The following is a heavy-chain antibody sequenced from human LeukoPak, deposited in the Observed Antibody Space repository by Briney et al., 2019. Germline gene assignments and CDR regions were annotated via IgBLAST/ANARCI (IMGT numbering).Heavy chain of an antibody. Sequence: ASVKVSCKTSGYTFTPSGIAWVRQAPGQGLEWMGWISTYNGNTNYAQNLQDRVTMTTDTSTTTDYMELRSLRSDDTAVYYYGREGSLYDSGNYYLSWFDPWAQGTLVTVPS. CDR1: GYTFTPSG. V-gene: IGHV1-18*01. D-gene: IGHD3-22*01. CDR3: GREGSLYDSGNYYLSWFDP. CDR2: ISTYNGNT. J-gene: IGHJ5*02.